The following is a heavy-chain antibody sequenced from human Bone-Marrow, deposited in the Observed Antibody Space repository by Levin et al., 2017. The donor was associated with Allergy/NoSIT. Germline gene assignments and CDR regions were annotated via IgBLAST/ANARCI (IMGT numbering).Heavy chain of an antibody. CDR3: ARYSNSGWFFDF. D-gene: IGHD6-19*01. V-gene: IGHV6-1*01. J-gene: IGHJ4*02. CDR2: TYYRSKWYS. Sequence: SQTLSLTCAISGDCVSSSNAAWNWIRQSPSRGLEWLGRTYYRSKWYSDSAASVRSRITISPDTSKNHFSLQLDSVTPEDTAVYYCARYSNSGWFFDFWGQGTLVTVSS. CDR1: GDCVSSSNAA.